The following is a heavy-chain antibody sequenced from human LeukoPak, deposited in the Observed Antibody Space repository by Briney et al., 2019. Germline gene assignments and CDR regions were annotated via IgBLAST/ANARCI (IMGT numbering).Heavy chain of an antibody. D-gene: IGHD2-2*02. Sequence: SVKVSCKASGGTFSSYAISWVRQAPGQGLEWMGRIIPIPGIANYAQKFQGRVTITADKSTSTAYMELSSLRSEDTAVYYCARDPSYCSSTSCYIDYYYGMDVWGQGTTVTVSS. CDR1: GGTFSSYA. V-gene: IGHV1-69*04. J-gene: IGHJ6*02. CDR2: IIPIPGIA. CDR3: ARDPSYCSSTSCYIDYYYGMDV.